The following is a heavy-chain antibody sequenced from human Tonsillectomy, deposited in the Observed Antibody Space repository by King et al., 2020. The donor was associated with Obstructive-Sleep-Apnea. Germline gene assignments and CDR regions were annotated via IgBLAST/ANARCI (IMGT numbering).Heavy chain of an antibody. D-gene: IGHD5-18*01. J-gene: IGHJ6*02. CDR3: ASKMLGYSYGADYYYYGMDV. CDR1: GGTFSSYA. V-gene: IGHV1-69*04. CDR2: IIPILGIA. Sequence: QLVQSGAEVKKPGSSVKVSCKASGGTFSSYAISWVRQAPGQGLEWMGRIIPILGIANYAQKFQGRVTITADKSTSTAYMELSSLRSEDTAVYYCASKMLGYSYGADYYYYGMDVWGHGTTVTVSS.